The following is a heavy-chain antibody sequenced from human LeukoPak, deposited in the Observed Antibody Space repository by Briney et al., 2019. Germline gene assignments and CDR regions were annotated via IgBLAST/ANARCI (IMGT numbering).Heavy chain of an antibody. D-gene: IGHD3-3*01. V-gene: IGHV4-4*09. J-gene: IGHJ2*01. CDR2: ISTSGSN. CDR1: GDSISSSS. CDR3: ARRFYDPWSGNQNFDL. Sequence: SETLSLTCTVSGDSISSSSWSWSRQRPGKGLEWMGDISTSGSNNYNPSLKSRVTISLDTSKNQFSLNVRSVTAADTAVYYCARRFYDPWSGNQNFDLWGRGTLVTVSS.